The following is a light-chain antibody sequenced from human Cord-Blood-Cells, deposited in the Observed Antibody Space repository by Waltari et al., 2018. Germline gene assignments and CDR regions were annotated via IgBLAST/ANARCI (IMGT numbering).Light chain of an antibody. CDR3: CSYAGSYTWV. CDR2: DVS. J-gene: IGLJ3*02. Sequence: QSALTQPRSVSGSPGQSATFSCPGPSSDVGGYNNVPWYQQHPGKAPKLMIYDVSNRPSGVPDRFSGSKSGNTASLTISGLQAEDEADYYCCSYAGSYTWVFGGGTKLTVL. V-gene: IGLV2-11*01. CDR1: SSDVGGYNN.